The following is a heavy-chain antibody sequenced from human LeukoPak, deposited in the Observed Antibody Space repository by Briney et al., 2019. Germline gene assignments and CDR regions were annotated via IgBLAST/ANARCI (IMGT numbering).Heavy chain of an antibody. V-gene: IGHV4-38-2*01. CDR1: GYSISSGYY. Sequence: SETQSLTCAVSGYSISSGYYWGWIRQPPGKGLEWIGSIYHSGSTYYNPSLKSRVTISVDTSKNQFSLKLSSVTAADTAVYYCARRAWGYFDYWDQGTLVTVSS. D-gene: IGHD3-16*01. J-gene: IGHJ4*02. CDR3: ARRAWGYFDY. CDR2: IYHSGST.